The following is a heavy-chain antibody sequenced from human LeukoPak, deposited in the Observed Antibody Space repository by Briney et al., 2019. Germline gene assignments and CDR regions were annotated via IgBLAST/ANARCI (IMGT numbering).Heavy chain of an antibody. V-gene: IGHV3-48*01. J-gene: IGHJ4*02. D-gene: IGHD3-22*01. CDR3: ARDRHKYNYDSGGYPPY. CDR2: ISSSSSTI. Sequence: GGSLRLSCAASGFTFSSYSMLWVRQAPGKGLEWVSYISSSSSTIYYADFVKGRSTISRDNAKNSLYLQMNTLRAEDTAVYYCARDRHKYNYDSGGYPPYWGQGTLVTVSS. CDR1: GFTFSSYS.